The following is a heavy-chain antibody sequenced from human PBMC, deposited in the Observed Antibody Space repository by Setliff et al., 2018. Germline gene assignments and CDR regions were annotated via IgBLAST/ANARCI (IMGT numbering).Heavy chain of an antibody. CDR2: IIPILGIA. V-gene: IGHV1-69*10. J-gene: IGHJ3*02. CDR1: GYTFTSYA. D-gene: IGHD3-22*01. Sequence: SVKVSCKASGYTFTSYAISWVRQAPGQGLEWMGGIIPILGIANYAQKFQGRVTITADKSTSTAYMELSSLRSEDTAVYYCARNGDSSGYSYDAFDIWGQGTMVTVSS. CDR3: ARNGDSSGYSYDAFDI.